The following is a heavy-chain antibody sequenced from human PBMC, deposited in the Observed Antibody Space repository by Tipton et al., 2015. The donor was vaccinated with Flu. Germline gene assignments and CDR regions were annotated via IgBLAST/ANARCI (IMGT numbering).Heavy chain of an antibody. CDR2: IYTSGST. D-gene: IGHD4-23*01. V-gene: IGHV4-61*02. Sequence: TLSLTCTVSGASISSAAYYWSWIRQPAGKGLEWIGRIYTSGSTNYNPSLKSRVSISLDTSKKQFSLKLTSVTAADVAVYYCARGPTVVTPVYAFDIWGQGTMVTVSS. CDR1: GASISSAAYY. CDR3: ARGPTVVTPVYAFDI. J-gene: IGHJ3*02.